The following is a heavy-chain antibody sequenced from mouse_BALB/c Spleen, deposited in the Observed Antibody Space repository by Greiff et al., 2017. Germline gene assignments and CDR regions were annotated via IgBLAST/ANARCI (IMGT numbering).Heavy chain of an antibody. CDR3: TRVDDYVPYYYAMDY. D-gene: IGHD2-4*01. J-gene: IGHJ4*01. V-gene: IGHV5-6-4*01. CDR1: GFTFSSYT. CDR2: ISSGGSYT. Sequence: EVKLVESGGGLVKPGGSLKLSCAASGFTFSSYTMSWVRQTPEKRLEWVATISSGGSYTYYPDSVKGRFTISRDNAKNTLYLQMSSLKSEDTAMYYCTRVDDYVPYYYAMDYWGQGTSVTVSS.